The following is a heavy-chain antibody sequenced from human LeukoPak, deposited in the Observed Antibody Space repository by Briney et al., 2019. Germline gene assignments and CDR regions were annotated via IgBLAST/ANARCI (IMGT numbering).Heavy chain of an antibody. J-gene: IGHJ4*02. Sequence: GGSLRLSCVASGFPFSSYWMTWVRRAPGKGLEWVANIKQDGSKKSYVDSVKGRFTISRDNAKNSLYLQMNSLRAEDTAIYYCTRVGYIDEGIDYWGQGTLVPSPQ. V-gene: IGHV3-7*04. D-gene: IGHD5-24*01. CDR3: TRVGYIDEGIDY. CDR1: GFPFSSYW. CDR2: IKQDGSKK.